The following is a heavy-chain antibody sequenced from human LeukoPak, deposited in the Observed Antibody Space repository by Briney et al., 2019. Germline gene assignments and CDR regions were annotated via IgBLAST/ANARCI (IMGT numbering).Heavy chain of an antibody. V-gene: IGHV4-34*01. CDR2: INHSGST. J-gene: IGHJ4*02. CDR1: GGSFSGYY. Sequence: PSETLSLTCAVYGGSFSGYYWSWSRQPPGKGLEWIGEINHSGSTYYNASLKSRVTISVDMSKNQFSLRLTSVTAADTAVYYCATLGEYYDSSGYYYNWGQGTLVTVSS. D-gene: IGHD3-22*01. CDR3: ATLGEYYDSSGYYYN.